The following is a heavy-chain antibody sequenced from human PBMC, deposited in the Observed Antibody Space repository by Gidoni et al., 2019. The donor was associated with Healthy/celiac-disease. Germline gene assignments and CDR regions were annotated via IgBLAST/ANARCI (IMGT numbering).Heavy chain of an antibody. D-gene: IGHD2-15*01. CDR3: ARDRAALDAFDI. CDR2: INPSGGST. J-gene: IGHJ3*02. V-gene: IGHV1-46*01. Sequence: MGIINPSGGSTSYAQKFQGRVTMTRDTSTSTVYMELSSLRSEDTAVYYCARDRAALDAFDIWGQGTMVTVSS.